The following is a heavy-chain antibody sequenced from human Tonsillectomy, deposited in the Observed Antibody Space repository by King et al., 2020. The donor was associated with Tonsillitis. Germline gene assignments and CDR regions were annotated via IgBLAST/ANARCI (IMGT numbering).Heavy chain of an antibody. CDR3: ARRDCRSTSCYFDY. CDR1: GYSFTSYW. J-gene: IGHJ4*02. CDR2: IDPSDSYT. V-gene: IGHV5-10-1*01. D-gene: IGHD2-2*01. Sequence: QLVQSGAEVKKPGESLRISCKGSGYSFTSYWISWVRQMPGKGLEWMGRIDPSDSYTYYSPSFQGHVTIYADNSITTAYLQWSSLKASDTAMYYCARRDCRSTSCYFDYWGQGTLVTVSS.